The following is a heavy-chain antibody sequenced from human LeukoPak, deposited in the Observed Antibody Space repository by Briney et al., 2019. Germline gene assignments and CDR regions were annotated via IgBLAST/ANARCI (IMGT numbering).Heavy chain of an antibody. J-gene: IGHJ4*02. V-gene: IGHV3-7*01. CDR1: GFPFSGYS. D-gene: IGHD3-16*01. CDR2: IKQDGSEK. CDR3: ASTCAGRQE. Sequence: GGSLRLSCAASGFPFSGYSMNWVRQAPGKGLEWVANIKQDGSEKYYVDSVKGRFTISRDNAKSSLYLQMNSLRAEDTAGYYCASTCAGRQEWGQGPLVTFSS.